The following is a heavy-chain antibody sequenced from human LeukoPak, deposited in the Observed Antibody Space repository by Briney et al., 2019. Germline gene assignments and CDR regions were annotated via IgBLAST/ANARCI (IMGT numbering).Heavy chain of an antibody. CDR2: INHSGST. CDR1: GGSFSGYY. J-gene: IGHJ1*01. D-gene: IGHD2-21*01. V-gene: IGHV4-34*01. CDR3: ARRELW. Sequence: SETLSLTCAVYGGSFSGYYWSWIRQPPGKGLEWIGEINHSGSTNYNPSLKSRVTISVDTSKNQFSLKLSSVTAADTAVYYCARRELWWSQGTLVTVSS.